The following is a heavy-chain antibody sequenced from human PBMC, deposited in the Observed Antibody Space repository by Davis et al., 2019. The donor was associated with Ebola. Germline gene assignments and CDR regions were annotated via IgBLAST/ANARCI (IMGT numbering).Heavy chain of an antibody. CDR1: GGSVSSGNYY. V-gene: IGHV4-31*03. Sequence: LRLSCTVSGGSVSSGNYYWSWIRQHPGKGLEWIGYIYRSGNTFYIPSLRSRVSISLDSSKNQFSLNLSSVTAADTAVYYCARVGAEYDFWSGSVDYWGHGKLVTVSS. J-gene: IGHJ4*01. CDR3: ARVGAEYDFWSGSVDY. CDR2: IYRSGNT. D-gene: IGHD3-3*01.